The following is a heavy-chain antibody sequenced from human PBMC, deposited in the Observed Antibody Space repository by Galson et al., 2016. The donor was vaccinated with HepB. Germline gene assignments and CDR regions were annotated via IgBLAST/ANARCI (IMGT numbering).Heavy chain of an antibody. Sequence: CAISGDSVSSNSAAWNWIRQSPSRGLEWLGRTYYRSNWINEYAVSVKGRITIKSDTSKNQFSLQLNSVTPGDTAVYYCARGAYSSQRFDFWGQGTLVTVSS. J-gene: IGHJ4*02. D-gene: IGHD5-18*01. CDR2: TYYRSNWIN. CDR3: ARGAYSSQRFDF. CDR1: GDSVSSNSAA. V-gene: IGHV6-1*01.